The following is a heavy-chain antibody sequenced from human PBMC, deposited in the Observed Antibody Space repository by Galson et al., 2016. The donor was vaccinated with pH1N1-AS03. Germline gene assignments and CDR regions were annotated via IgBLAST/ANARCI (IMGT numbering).Heavy chain of an antibody. CDR3: AKDKGSSRHDDY. J-gene: IGHJ4*02. CDR2: ITSGGNT. D-gene: IGHD6-13*01. Sequence: SLRLSCAASGFSFSSYAMSWVRQAPGKGLQWVSSITSGGNTYYADSVKGRFTISRDNSKQTLDLQMNSLRAEDAAVYLCAKDKGSSRHDDYWGQGTRVTVSS. V-gene: IGHV3-23*01. CDR1: GFSFSSYA.